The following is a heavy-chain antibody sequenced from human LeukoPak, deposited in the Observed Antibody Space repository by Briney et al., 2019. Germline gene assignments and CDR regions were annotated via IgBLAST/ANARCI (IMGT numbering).Heavy chain of an antibody. J-gene: IGHJ4*02. V-gene: IGHV3-23*01. CDR1: ILAFNNYA. Sequence: PSGGSLRLSCAAAILAFNNYAMRWVRQAAGKGLEWVSGISGSGDSTYYADSVKGRFTISRDNSKNTLYLQMNSLRAEDTAVYYCARRSGIAVAGAFDYWGQGTLVTVSS. CDR2: ISGSGDST. CDR3: ARRSGIAVAGAFDY. D-gene: IGHD6-19*01.